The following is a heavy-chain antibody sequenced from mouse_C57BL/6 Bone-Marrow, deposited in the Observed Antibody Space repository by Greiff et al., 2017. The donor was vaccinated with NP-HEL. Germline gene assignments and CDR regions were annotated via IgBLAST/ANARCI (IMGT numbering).Heavy chain of an antibody. CDR3: ARTYYGKYGRVDY. CDR1: GYTFTGYW. CDR2: ILPGSGST. D-gene: IGHD2-10*01. J-gene: IGHJ2*01. V-gene: IGHV1-9*01. Sequence: VQLQQSGAELMKPGASVNLSCKATGYTFTGYWIEWVKQRPGHGLEWIGEILPGSGSTNSNEKFKGKATFTADTSSNTAYMQLSSLTTEDSAIYYCARTYYGKYGRVDYWGQGTTLTVSS.